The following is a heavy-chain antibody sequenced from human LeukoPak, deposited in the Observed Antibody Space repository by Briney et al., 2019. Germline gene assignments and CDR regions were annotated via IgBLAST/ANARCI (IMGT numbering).Heavy chain of an antibody. J-gene: IGHJ6*03. Sequence: SVSVSCKASGGTFSSYAISWVRQAPGQGLEWMGGIIPIFGTANYAQKFQGRVTITTDESTSTAYMELSSLRSEDTAVYYCARDEGTMVRGAYYYYYYMDVWGKGTTVTVSS. D-gene: IGHD3-10*01. CDR3: ARDEGTMVRGAYYYYYYMDV. V-gene: IGHV1-69*05. CDR1: GGTFSSYA. CDR2: IIPIFGTA.